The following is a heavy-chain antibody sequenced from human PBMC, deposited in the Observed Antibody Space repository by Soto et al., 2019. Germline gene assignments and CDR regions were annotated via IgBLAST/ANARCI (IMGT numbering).Heavy chain of an antibody. D-gene: IGHD6-13*01. CDR2: RHSYNGNT. V-gene: IGHV1-18*01. J-gene: IGHJ4*02. Sequence: QVQLVQSGAEVKKPGASVKVYCKASGYTFTDYGISWVRQAPGQGLEGMGWRHSYNGNTNYAQKVQGRVTMTTDTSTSTAYMELRSLRPDDTAVYYCARDAQYSSRWHPIDYWGQGTLVTVSS. CDR1: GYTFTDYG. CDR3: ARDAQYSSRWHPIDY.